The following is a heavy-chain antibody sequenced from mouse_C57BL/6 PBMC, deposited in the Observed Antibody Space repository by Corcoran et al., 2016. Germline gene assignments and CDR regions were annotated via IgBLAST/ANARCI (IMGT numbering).Heavy chain of an antibody. D-gene: IGHD3-3*01. CDR2: IYPYNDGT. CDR1: GYTFTSYV. J-gene: IGHJ4*01. CDR3: ARGDPLYAMDY. V-gene: IGHV1S136*01. Sequence: EFQLQQSGPELVKPGASVKMSCKASGYTFTSYVMHWVKQKPGQGLEWIGYIYPYNDGTKYNEKFKGRATLTSDKSSSTAYMELSSLTSEDSAVYSCARGDPLYAMDYWGQGTSVTVSS.